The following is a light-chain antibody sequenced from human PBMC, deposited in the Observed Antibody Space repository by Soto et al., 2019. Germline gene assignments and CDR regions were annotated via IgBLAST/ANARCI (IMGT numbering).Light chain of an antibody. V-gene: IGKV1-5*03. J-gene: IGKJ4*01. CDR2: QAS. Sequence: DVQMTQSPSTLSAFVGDRVTITCRASRPISRWLAWYQQKPGKAPKLLIYQASNLESGVPSRFSGSGSGTEFSLTISSLQPDDLATYYCQQYDTYLTFGGGTKVDIK. CDR3: QQYDTYLT. CDR1: RPISRW.